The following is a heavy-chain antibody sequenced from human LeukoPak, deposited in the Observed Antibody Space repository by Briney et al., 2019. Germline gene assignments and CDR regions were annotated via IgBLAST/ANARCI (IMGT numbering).Heavy chain of an antibody. CDR3: ARGALISFSYGPFDY. Sequence: SETLSLTCTVSGGSISSYYWSWLRQPPGKGLEWIGYIYYTGSTNYNPSLKSRVTISVDTSKNQFSLKLSSVTAADTAVYYCARGALISFSYGPFDYWGQGTLVTVSS. D-gene: IGHD5-18*01. J-gene: IGHJ4*02. V-gene: IGHV4-59*01. CDR1: GGSISSYY. CDR2: IYYTGST.